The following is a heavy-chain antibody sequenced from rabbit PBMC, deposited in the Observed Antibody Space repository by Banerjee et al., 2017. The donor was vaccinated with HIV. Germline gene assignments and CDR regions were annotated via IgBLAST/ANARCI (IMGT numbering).Heavy chain of an antibody. V-gene: IGHV1S40*01. D-gene: IGHD8-1*01. J-gene: IGHJ4*01. CDR2: IYVGSSGST. Sequence: QSLEESGGDLVTPGGTLTLTCTASGFTISSYHMCWVRQAPGKGLEWIACIYVGSSGSTYYANWAKGRFTLSKTSSTTVTLQMTSLTAADTATYFCARSTGGSNYRMNLWGQGTLVTVS. CDR3: ARSTGGSNYRMNL. CDR1: GFTISSYH.